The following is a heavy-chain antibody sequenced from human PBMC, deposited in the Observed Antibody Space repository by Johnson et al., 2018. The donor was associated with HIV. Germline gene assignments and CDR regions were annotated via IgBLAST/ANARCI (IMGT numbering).Heavy chain of an antibody. Sequence: QEQLVESGGGLVQPGGSLRLSCAASGFTFSSYAMHWVRQAPGKGLEWVAVISYDGSNKYYADSVKGRFTISRDNSKNTLYLQRNSLRAEDTAVYYCARDWNNWNYGVPDAFDIWGQGTMVTVSS. CDR3: ARDWNNWNYGVPDAFDI. V-gene: IGHV3-30*04. D-gene: IGHD1-7*01. J-gene: IGHJ3*02. CDR1: GFTFSSYA. CDR2: ISYDGSNK.